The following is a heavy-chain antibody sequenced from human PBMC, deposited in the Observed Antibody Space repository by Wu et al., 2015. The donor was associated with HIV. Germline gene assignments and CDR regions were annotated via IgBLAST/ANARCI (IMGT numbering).Heavy chain of an antibody. CDR3: ARELIAAAGSP. Sequence: QVQLVQSGAEVKKPGASVKISCKGSGYTFRVYFIQWLRQAPGQGLEWMGWINPNSGYTNYAQKFQGRVTMTRDTSVSTAYMELTSLTSDGTAVYYCARELIAAAGSPWGQGTQVTVSS. J-gene: IGHJ5*02. D-gene: IGHD6-13*01. CDR2: INPNSGYT. CDR1: GYTFRVYF. V-gene: IGHV1-2*02.